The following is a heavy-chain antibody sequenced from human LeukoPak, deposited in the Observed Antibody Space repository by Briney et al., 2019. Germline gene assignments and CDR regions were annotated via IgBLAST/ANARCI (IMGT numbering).Heavy chain of an antibody. CDR2: ISSTSSFT. V-gene: IGHV3-21*05. Sequence: GGSLRLSCAASGFTFSSYSMNWVRQAPGKGLEWVSYISSTSSFTNYADSVKGRFTISRDNAKNSLYLQMNSLRAEDTAVYYCATSKRDYFDYWGQGTLVTVSS. CDR3: ATSKRDYFDY. CDR1: GFTFSSYS. J-gene: IGHJ4*02.